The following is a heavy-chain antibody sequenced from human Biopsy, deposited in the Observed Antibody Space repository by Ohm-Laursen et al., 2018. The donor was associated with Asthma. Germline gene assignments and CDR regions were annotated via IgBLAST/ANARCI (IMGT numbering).Heavy chain of an antibody. CDR3: ARRITIFGVVQKDHGMDA. CDR1: GGSMTPTSHY. Sequence: SETLSLTCTVSGGSMTPTSHYWDWIRQAPGKGLGWNGYISYGGKTSYNPSLKNRVTISRDTSKNQFSLRLTSVTAADTAVYFCARRITIFGVVQKDHGMDAWGQGTTVIVSS. J-gene: IGHJ6*02. V-gene: IGHV4-39*01. D-gene: IGHD3-3*01. CDR2: ISYGGKT.